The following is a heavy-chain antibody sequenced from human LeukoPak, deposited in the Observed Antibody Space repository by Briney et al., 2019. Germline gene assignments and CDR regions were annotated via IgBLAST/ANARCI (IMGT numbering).Heavy chain of an antibody. V-gene: IGHV3-30*01. CDR3: ARDPDGIVGATYFDY. CDR2: ISYDGSNK. D-gene: IGHD1-26*01. J-gene: IGHJ4*02. Sequence: GGSLRLSCAASGFTFSSYAMHWVRQAPGKGLEWVAVISYDGSNKYYADSVKGRFTISRDNSENTLYLQMNSLRAEDTAVYYCARDPDGIVGATYFDYWGQGTLVTVSS. CDR1: GFTFSSYA.